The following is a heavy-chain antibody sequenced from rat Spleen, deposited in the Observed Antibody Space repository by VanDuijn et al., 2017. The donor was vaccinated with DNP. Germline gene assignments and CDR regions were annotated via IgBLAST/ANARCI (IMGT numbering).Heavy chain of an antibody. CDR2: ISYDGGFT. V-gene: IGHV5-20*01. CDR3: TTWGWLLGMDA. Sequence: EVQLVESGGGLVQPGRSLKLSCAASGFTFSNYYMAWVRQAPTRGLEWGAYISYDGGFTYYGVSVKGLFTISRDNAKSILYLQMDSLRSEDTATYYCTTWGWLLGMDAWGQGTSVTVSS. J-gene: IGHJ4*01. CDR1: GFTFSNYY. D-gene: IGHD1-12*03.